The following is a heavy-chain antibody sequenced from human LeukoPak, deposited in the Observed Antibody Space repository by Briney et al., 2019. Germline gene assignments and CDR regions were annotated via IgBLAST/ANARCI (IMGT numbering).Heavy chain of an antibody. CDR1: GFTFSSYG. CDR2: IWYDGSNK. D-gene: IGHD3-22*01. Sequence: GRSLRLSCAASGFTFSSYGLHWVRQAPGKGLEWVAVIWYDGSNKYYADSVKGRFTISRDNSKNTLYLQMNSLRAEDTAVYYCASEILYDSSGYYKYYFDYWGQGTLVTVSS. CDR3: ASEILYDSSGYYKYYFDY. J-gene: IGHJ4*02. V-gene: IGHV3-33*01.